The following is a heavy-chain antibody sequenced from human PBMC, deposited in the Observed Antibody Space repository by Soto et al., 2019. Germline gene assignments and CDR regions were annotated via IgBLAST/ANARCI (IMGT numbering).Heavy chain of an antibody. CDR1: GDSASSNSGA. D-gene: IGHD6-19*01. V-gene: IGHV6-1*01. J-gene: IGHJ6*02. CDR2: TYYRSKWYN. Sequence: PSQTLSLTCAISGDSASSNSGAWNWIRQSPSRGLGWLGRTYYRSKWYNDYTVSLKRRITINPDTSKNQFSLQLNSVTPEDTAVYCYSRDRAEAGTYYYGMDVWGQGTTVTVSS. CDR3: SRDRAEAGTYYYGMDV.